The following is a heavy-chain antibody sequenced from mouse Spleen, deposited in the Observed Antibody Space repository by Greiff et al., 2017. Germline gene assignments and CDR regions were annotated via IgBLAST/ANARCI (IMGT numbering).Heavy chain of an antibody. CDR2: IDPETGGT. V-gene: IGHV1-15*01. J-gene: IGHJ3*01. Sequence: VQLQQSGAELVRPGASVTLSCKASGYTFTDYEMHWVKQTPVHGLEWIGAIDPETGGTAYNQKFKGKAILTADKSSSTAYMELRSLTSEDSAVYYCTIASWGPWFAYWGQGTLVTVSA. D-gene: IGHD6-1*01. CDR3: TIASWGPWFAY. CDR1: GYTFTDYE.